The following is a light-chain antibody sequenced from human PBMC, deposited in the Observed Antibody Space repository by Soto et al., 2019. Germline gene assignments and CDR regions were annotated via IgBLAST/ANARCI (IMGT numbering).Light chain of an antibody. CDR2: EVN. V-gene: IGLV2-14*01. CDR1: SSDVINYNY. Sequence: QAVVTQPASVSGSPGQSITISCSGSSSDVINYNYVSWYQQHPGQAPKLMIYEVNNRPSGISNRFSGSKSGNTASLTISGLQAEDEADYYCQSYDSSLSGYVFGTGTKLTVL. J-gene: IGLJ1*01. CDR3: QSYDSSLSGYV.